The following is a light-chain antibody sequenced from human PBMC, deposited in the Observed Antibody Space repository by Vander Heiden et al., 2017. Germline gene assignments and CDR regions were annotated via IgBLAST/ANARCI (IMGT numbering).Light chain of an antibody. V-gene: IGKV1-39*01. CDR2: SAS. CDR1: QSISNF. J-gene: IGKJ4*01. Sequence: DIAIAQSPSSLSANLGDGVAITCRASQSISNFLNWYQHKPGKAPNLLIYSASTLQTGVPSRFSGSSSGTDFTLTISSLQPEDFATYYCQQTYSLPFTFGGGTKTEIK. CDR3: QQTYSLPFT.